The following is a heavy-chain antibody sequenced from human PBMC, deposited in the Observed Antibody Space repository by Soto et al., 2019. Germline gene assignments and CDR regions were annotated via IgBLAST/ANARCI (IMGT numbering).Heavy chain of an antibody. CDR1: GFTVSSNY. Sequence: EVQLVESGGGLIQPGGSLRLSCAASGFTVSSNYMSWVRQAPGKGLEWVSVIYSGGSTYYADSVKGRFTISRDNSKNTRDLQMNSLRAEDTAVYYCARAPDSGSGYYDAHYYYYYGMDVWGQGTTVTVSS. CDR2: IYSGGST. D-gene: IGHD3-22*01. J-gene: IGHJ6*02. V-gene: IGHV3-53*01. CDR3: ARAPDSGSGYYDAHYYYYYGMDV.